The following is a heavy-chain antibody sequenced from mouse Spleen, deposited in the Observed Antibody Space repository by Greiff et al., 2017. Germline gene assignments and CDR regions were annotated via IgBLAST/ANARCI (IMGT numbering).Heavy chain of an antibody. D-gene: IGHD2-3*01. CDR2: IFPGTGTT. CDR3: ARSDGSHWYFDV. CDR1: GYTFTSYW. Sequence: LVESGAELVKPGASVKLSCKTSGYTFTSYWIQWVKQRPGQGLGWIGEIFPGTGTTYYNEKFKGKATLTIDTSSSTAYMQLSSLTSEDSAVYFCARSDGSHWYFDVWGAGTTVTVSS. V-gene: IGHV1S132*01. J-gene: IGHJ1*01.